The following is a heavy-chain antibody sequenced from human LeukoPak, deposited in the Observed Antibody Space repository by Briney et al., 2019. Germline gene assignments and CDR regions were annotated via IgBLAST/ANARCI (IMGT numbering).Heavy chain of an antibody. V-gene: IGHV4-39*07. CDR1: GDSMDTKVYY. J-gene: IGHJ4*02. Sequence: PSETLSLTCTVSGDSMDTKVYYWGWIRHAPGKGLEWIGSVYYSGSTDYNPSLKSRVTISGDTSKNQFSLYLSSVTAADTAVYYCARGISFFDYWGQGTLVTVSS. CDR3: ARGISFFDY. D-gene: IGHD3-3*02. CDR2: VYYSGST.